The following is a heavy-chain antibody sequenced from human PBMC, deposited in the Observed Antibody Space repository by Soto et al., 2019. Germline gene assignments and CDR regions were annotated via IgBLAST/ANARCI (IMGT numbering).Heavy chain of an antibody. CDR3: ARERAGPSMIVVAPYYYYYYGMDV. J-gene: IGHJ6*02. CDR1: GFTFSSYA. Sequence: QVQLVESGGGVVQPGRSLRLSCAASGFTFSSYAMHWVRQAPGKGLEWVAVISYDGSNKYYADSVKGRFTISRDNSKNTLYLQMNSLRAEDTAVYYCARERAGPSMIVVAPYYYYYYGMDVWGQGTTVTVSS. CDR2: ISYDGSNK. D-gene: IGHD3-22*01. V-gene: IGHV3-30-3*01.